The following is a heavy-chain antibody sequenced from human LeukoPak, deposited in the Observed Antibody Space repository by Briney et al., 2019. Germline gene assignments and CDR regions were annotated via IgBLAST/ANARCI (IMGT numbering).Heavy chain of an antibody. CDR2: IYYTGST. D-gene: IGHD3-3*01. Sequence: PSETLSLTCTVSGGTISGSSYYWGWIRQPPGKGLEWIGSIYYTGSTYYNPSIERRLTISVDTSKNQISLKLNSGSAADTAVYYCARFGGPHSFDFWGQGTMVTVSS. V-gene: IGHV4-39*07. CDR1: GGTISGSSYY. J-gene: IGHJ3*01. CDR3: ARFGGPHSFDF.